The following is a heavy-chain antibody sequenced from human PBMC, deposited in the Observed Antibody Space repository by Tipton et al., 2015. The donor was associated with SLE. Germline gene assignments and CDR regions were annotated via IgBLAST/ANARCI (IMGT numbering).Heavy chain of an antibody. D-gene: IGHD2-15*01. J-gene: IGHJ3*02. CDR3: ARLRNGGSAFDI. CDR2: ISSILMSSYI. V-gene: IGHV3-21*01. CDR1: GFTFSRYT. Sequence: SLRLSCAASGFTFSRYTMNWVRQAPGKGLEWVSSISSILMSSYIYYADSVKGRFTISRDNAKNSLYLQMNSLRAEDSAVYYCARLRNGGSAFDIWGQGTMVTVS.